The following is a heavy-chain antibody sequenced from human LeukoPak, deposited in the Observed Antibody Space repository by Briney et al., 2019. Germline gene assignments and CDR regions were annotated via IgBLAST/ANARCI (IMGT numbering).Heavy chain of an antibody. CDR3: ARETPDRIAATFDD. CDR2: IYYSGST. Sequence: SETLSLTCTVSGGSISSYYWSWIRQPPGKGLQWIGYIYYSGSTNYNPSLKSRVTISVDTSKNQFSLKLSSVTAADTAVYYCARETPDRIAATFDDWGQGTLVTVSS. V-gene: IGHV4-59*01. CDR1: GGSISSYY. D-gene: IGHD6-13*01. J-gene: IGHJ4*02.